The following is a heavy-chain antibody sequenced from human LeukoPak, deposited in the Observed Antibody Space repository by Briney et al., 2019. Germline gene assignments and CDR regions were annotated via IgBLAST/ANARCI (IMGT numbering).Heavy chain of an antibody. CDR3: ASGGGDIVPRGEDYYYYMDV. J-gene: IGHJ6*03. CDR1: GGTFSSYA. D-gene: IGHD2-8*01. CDR2: IIPIFGTA. Sequence: GASVKVSCKASGGTFSSYAISWVRQAPGQGLEWMGGIIPIFGTANYAQKFQGRVTITTDESTSTAYMELSSLRSEDTAVYYCASGGGDIVPRGEDYYYYMDVWGKGTTVTVSS. V-gene: IGHV1-69*05.